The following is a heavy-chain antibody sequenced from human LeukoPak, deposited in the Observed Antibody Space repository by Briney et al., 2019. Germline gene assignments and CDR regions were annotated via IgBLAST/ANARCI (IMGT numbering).Heavy chain of an antibody. Sequence: PSETLSLTCTVSGGSISSYYWSWIRQPPGKGLEWIGSISFSGSTFYNPSLKSRATVSRDTSKNQFSLRLNSVTAADTAVYYCARINGGIWGQGILVTVSS. D-gene: IGHD3-3*02. CDR2: ISFSGST. V-gene: IGHV4-59*12. J-gene: IGHJ4*02. CDR1: GGSISSYY. CDR3: ARINGGI.